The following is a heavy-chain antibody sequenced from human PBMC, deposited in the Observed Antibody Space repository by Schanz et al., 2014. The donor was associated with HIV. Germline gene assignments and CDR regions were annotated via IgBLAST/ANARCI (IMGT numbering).Heavy chain of an antibody. J-gene: IGHJ6*02. Sequence: EVQLVQSGGGLVKPGGSLRLSCAASGFTLSSYTMTWVRQAPGKGLEWVSSISTSGYIYYADSVKGRFSISRDSAKNALYLQMNSLRGDDTAVYYCARRDTVTLYYYYHYGMDVWGQGTTVTVSS. V-gene: IGHV3-21*01. CDR3: ARRDTVTLYYYYHYGMDV. CDR1: GFTLSSYT. CDR2: ISTSGYI. D-gene: IGHD4-4*01.